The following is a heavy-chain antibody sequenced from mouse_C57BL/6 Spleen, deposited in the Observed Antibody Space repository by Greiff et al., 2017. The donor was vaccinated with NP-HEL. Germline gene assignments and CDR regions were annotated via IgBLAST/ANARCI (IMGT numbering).Heavy chain of an antibody. CDR1: GFTFSSYA. Sequence: EVKLMESGGGLVKPGGSLKLSCAASGFTFSSYAMSWVRQTPEQRLEWVATISDGGSYTYYPDNVKGRFTISRDNAKNNLYLQMSQLKSEDTAMYYCARDYYGSPFDYWGQGTTLTVSS. CDR3: ARDYYGSPFDY. V-gene: IGHV5-4*01. J-gene: IGHJ2*01. CDR2: ISDGGSYT. D-gene: IGHD1-1*01.